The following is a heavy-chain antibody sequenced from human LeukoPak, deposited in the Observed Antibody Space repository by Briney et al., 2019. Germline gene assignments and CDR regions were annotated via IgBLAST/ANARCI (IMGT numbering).Heavy chain of an antibody. V-gene: IGHV3-7*05. Sequence: GGSLRLSCAASGFTFSSYWMSWVRQAPGKGLEWLANIKQDGSEKYYVDSVKGRFTISRDNAKNSLYLQMNSLRAEDTAVYYCARGPDITIFGVVQGAFDIWGQGTMVTVSS. CDR1: GFTFSSYW. CDR3: ARGPDITIFGVVQGAFDI. CDR2: IKQDGSEK. J-gene: IGHJ3*02. D-gene: IGHD3-3*01.